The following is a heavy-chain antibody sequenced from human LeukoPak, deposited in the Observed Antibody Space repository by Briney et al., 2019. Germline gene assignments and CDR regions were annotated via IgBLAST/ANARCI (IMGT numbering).Heavy chain of an antibody. CDR2: ISYDGSNK. V-gene: IGHV3-30-3*01. CDR1: GFTFSSYA. D-gene: IGHD2-21*02. J-gene: IGHJ4*02. CDR3: ARDPGTIVVVTADYFDY. Sequence: GSLRLSCAASGFTFSSYAMHWVRQAPGKGLEWVAVISYDGSNKYYADSVKGRFTISRDNSKNTLYLQMNSLRAEDTAVYYCARDPGTIVVVTADYFDYWGQGTLVTVSS.